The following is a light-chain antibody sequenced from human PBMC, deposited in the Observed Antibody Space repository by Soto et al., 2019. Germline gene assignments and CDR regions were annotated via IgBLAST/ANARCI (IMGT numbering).Light chain of an antibody. V-gene: IGKV1-12*01. CDR1: QGIGSW. J-gene: IGKJ3*01. CDR2: AAS. CDR3: PQRSSFPFT. Sequence: DIQMTQSPSSVSASVGDRVTITCRASQGIGSWLAWYHQKPGRAPKLLIYAASTLQSGVSSRFSGSGSGTDFTLTTTSLQPEDFATYYSPQRSSFPFTFGTGTREDI.